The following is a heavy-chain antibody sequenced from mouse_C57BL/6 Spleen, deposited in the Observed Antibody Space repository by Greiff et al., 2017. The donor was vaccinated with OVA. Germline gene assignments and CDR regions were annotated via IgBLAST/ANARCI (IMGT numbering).Heavy chain of an antibody. Sequence: QVQLQQPGAELVKPGASVKLSCKASGYTFTSYWMHWVKQRPGRGLEWIGRIDPNSGGTKYNEKFKSKATLTVDKPSSTAYMQLSSLTSEDSAVYYYVRERDDYGSGWFAYWGQGTLVTVSA. D-gene: IGHD1-1*01. J-gene: IGHJ3*01. CDR3: VRERDDYGSGWFAY. CDR1: GYTFTSYW. CDR2: IDPNSGGT. V-gene: IGHV1-72*01.